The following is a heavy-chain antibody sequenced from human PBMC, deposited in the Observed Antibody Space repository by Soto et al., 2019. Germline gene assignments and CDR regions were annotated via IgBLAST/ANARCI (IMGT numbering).Heavy chain of an antibody. D-gene: IGHD4-17*01. V-gene: IGHV1-18*01. CDR3: ARSDYGDYVAVY. J-gene: IGHJ4*02. Sequence: QVQLVQSGAEVKKPGASVKVSCKASGYTFTSYGISWVRQAPGQGLEWMGWISAYNGNTNYAQKLQGRVTMTTDTSTSRAYMELRGLRSDDTAVYYWARSDYGDYVAVYWGQGTLVTVSS. CDR1: GYTFTSYG. CDR2: ISAYNGNT.